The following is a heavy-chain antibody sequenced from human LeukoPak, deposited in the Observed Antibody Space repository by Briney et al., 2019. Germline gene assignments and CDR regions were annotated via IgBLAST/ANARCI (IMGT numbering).Heavy chain of an antibody. CDR1: GFTFSSYS. CDR2: ISSSSSYI. J-gene: IGHJ3*02. D-gene: IGHD4/OR15-4a*01. Sequence: GGPLRLSCAASGFTFSSYSMIWPPQAPGKGLEWVACISSSSSYIYYADSVKGRFTISRDNAKNSLYLQMNSLRAEDTAVYYCARQPGALDIWGQGTMVTVSS. V-gene: IGHV3-21*01. CDR3: ARQPGALDI.